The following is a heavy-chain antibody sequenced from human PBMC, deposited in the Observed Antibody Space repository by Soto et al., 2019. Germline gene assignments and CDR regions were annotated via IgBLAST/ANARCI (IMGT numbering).Heavy chain of an antibody. CDR2: ISGSGGTT. J-gene: IGHJ6*02. Sequence: SLRLSCAASGFTFSSYAMSWVRQAPGKGLEWVSAISGSGGTTDYAAPVKGRFTISRDDSKDTLWLQMNSLKTEDTAVYYCTTNFYSDHGMDVWGQGTTVTVSS. CDR1: GFTFSSYA. D-gene: IGHD4-17*01. CDR3: TTNFYSDHGMDV. V-gene: IGHV3-23*01.